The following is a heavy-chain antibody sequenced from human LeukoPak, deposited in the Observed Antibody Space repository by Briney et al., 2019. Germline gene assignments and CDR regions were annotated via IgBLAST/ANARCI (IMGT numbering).Heavy chain of an antibody. CDR2: INGNGDYT. CDR3: ARESLVASRFDS. Sequence: GGSLRLPCAASGYTFGTYAMGWVRQAPGKGLEWLSGINGNGDYTYYADSVKGQFTISRVNSRNTLYLQMNSLRAGDTALYFCARESLVASRFDSWAQGTLVTVSS. D-gene: IGHD2-15*01. J-gene: IGHJ4*02. V-gene: IGHV3-23*01. CDR1: GYTFGTYA.